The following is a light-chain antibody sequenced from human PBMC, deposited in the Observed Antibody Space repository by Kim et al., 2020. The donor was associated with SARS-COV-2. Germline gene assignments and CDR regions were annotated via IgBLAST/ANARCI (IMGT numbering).Light chain of an antibody. Sequence: SSELTQDPAVSVALGQTVRLTCQGDSLKNYYATWYQQRPGQAPLLVLYGKSSRPSGIPDRFSGSASGYPASLTITRAHAADEADYYSTSRDSSSDHVVFG. J-gene: IGLJ2*01. V-gene: IGLV3-19*01. CDR2: GKS. CDR3: TSRDSSSDHVV. CDR1: SLKNYY.